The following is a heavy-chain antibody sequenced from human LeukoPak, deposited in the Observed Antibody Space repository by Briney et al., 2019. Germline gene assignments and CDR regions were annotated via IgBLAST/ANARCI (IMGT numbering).Heavy chain of an antibody. CDR2: ISAYNGNT. Sequence: GASVKVSCKASGYTFTSYGISWVRQAPGQGLEWMGWISAYNGNTNYAQKLQGRVTMTTDTSTSTAYMELRSLRSDDTAVYYCERVRYYDYVWGSYPYGMDVWGKGTTVTVSS. CDR3: ERVRYYDYVWGSYPYGMDV. CDR1: GYTFTSYG. J-gene: IGHJ6*04. V-gene: IGHV1-18*04. D-gene: IGHD3-16*02.